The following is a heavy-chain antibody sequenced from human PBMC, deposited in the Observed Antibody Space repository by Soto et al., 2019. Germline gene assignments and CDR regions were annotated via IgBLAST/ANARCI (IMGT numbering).Heavy chain of an antibody. D-gene: IGHD6-25*01. J-gene: IGHJ4*02. CDR3: ARDPRGGLAAPDY. V-gene: IGHV3-30*03. CDR2: ISYDGSNK. CDR1: GFTFSSYG. Sequence: PVGSLRLSCAASGFTFSSYGMHWVRQAPGKGLEWVAVISYDGSNKYYADSVKGRFTISRDNSKNTLYLQMNSLRAEDTAVYYCARDPRGGLAAPDYWGQGTLVTSPQ.